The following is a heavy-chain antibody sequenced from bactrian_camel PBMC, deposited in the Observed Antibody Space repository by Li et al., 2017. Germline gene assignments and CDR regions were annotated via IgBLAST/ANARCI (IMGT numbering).Heavy chain of an antibody. V-gene: IGHV3S42*01. CDR1: GYRYSSYC. CDR2: IHTSASRT. J-gene: IGHJ4*01. D-gene: IGHD1*01. Sequence: DVQLVESGGGSVQAGGSLRLSCTASGYRYSSYCMGWFRQAPGKEREGVASIHTSASRTRYGDFVKGRFIISADDVSGDNRDKTLYLQMASLKPEDTAVYYCVPVALEERDGLVSCARWSQGTQVTVS.